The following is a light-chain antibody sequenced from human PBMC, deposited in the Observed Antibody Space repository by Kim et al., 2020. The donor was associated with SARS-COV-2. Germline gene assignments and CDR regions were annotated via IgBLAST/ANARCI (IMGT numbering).Light chain of an antibody. CDR1: SSEGGGYTY. CDR3: SSYTSSDSYV. Sequence: GQSVAHSCRGASSEGGGYTYCSGYQKHPGKAPNLMIYDVSNRPSGVSKRFSGSKSGNTASLAISGLQAEDEADYYCSSYTSSDSYVFGTGTKVTVL. V-gene: IGLV2-14*03. J-gene: IGLJ1*01. CDR2: DVS.